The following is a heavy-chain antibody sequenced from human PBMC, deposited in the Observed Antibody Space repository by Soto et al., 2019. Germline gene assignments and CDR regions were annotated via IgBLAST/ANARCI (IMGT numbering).Heavy chain of an antibody. CDR1: GGTFSSYT. J-gene: IGHJ6*02. V-gene: IGHV1-69*04. CDR2: IIPILGIA. D-gene: IGHD2-21*02. Sequence: SVKVSCKASGGTFSSYTISWVRQAPGQGLEWMGRIIPILGIANYAQKFQGRVTITADKSTSTAYMELSSLRSEDTAVYYCARDSGDCGGDCLGEYYYYYYGMDVWGQGTAVTVSS. CDR3: ARDSGDCGGDCLGEYYYYYYGMDV.